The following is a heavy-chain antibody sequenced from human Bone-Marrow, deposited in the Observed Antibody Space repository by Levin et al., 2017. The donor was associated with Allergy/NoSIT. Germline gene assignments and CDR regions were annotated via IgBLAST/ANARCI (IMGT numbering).Heavy chain of an antibody. J-gene: IGHJ3*01. Sequence: GGSLRLSCSGFGFKFNDFNINWVRQAPGKGLEWVSVIRGSGPIIYYVDSVKGRFRVSRDNAKNSLVLQMNSLRVDDTAVYYCARPTGGGYSRLDGFDLWGQGTLVTVS. CDR2: IRGSGPII. CDR1: GFKFNDFN. D-gene: IGHD3-22*01. V-gene: IGHV3-48*01. CDR3: ARPTGGGYSRLDGFDL.